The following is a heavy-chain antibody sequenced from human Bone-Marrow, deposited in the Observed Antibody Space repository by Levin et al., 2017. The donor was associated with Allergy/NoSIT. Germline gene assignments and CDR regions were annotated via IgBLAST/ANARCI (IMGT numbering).Heavy chain of an antibody. CDR3: ARCPVGYCTNGVCGAFDI. Sequence: SETLSLTCTVSGGSISSSSYYWGWIRQPPGKGLEWIGSIYYSGSTYYNPSLKSRVTISVDTSKNQFSLKLSSVTAADTAVYYCARCPVGYCTNGVCGAFDIWGQGTMVTVSS. D-gene: IGHD2-8*01. CDR2: IYYSGST. J-gene: IGHJ3*02. CDR1: GGSISSSSYY. V-gene: IGHV4-39*07.